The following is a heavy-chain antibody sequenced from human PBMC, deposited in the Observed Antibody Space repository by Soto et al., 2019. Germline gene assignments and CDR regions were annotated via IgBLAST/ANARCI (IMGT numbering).Heavy chain of an antibody. J-gene: IGHJ4*02. CDR2: ISGSGGST. CDR3: AKATLEYNWNFCFDY. Sequence: GGSLRLSCAASGFTFSSYAMSWVRQAPGKGLEWVSAISGSGGSTYYADSVKGRFTISRDNSKNTLYLQMNSLRAEDTAVYYCAKATLEYNWNFCFDYWGQGTLVTVSS. V-gene: IGHV3-23*01. D-gene: IGHD1-7*01. CDR1: GFTFSSYA.